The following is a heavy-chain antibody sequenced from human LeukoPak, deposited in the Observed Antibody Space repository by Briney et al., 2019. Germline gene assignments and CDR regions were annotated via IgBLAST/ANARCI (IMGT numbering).Heavy chain of an antibody. D-gene: IGHD2-2*01. Sequence: PSETLSFTCTVSGGSISTHYWSWIRQPPGKGLEWIGYIYYSGSTNYNPSLKSRVTISLDTSKNQFSLKLSSVTAADTAVYHCATAMYCSSPSCFDYWGQGTLVTVSS. CDR3: ATAMYCSSPSCFDY. J-gene: IGHJ4*02. CDR2: IYYSGST. CDR1: GGSISTHY. V-gene: IGHV4-59*11.